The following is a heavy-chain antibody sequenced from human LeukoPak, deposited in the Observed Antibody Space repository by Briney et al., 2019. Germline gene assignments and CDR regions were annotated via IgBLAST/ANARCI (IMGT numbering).Heavy chain of an antibody. Sequence: GGSLRLSCAASGFTFSSYWMTWVRQAPGKGLEWLAHIKEDGSEKYYVDSVKGRFPISRDNAKNSLYLQMNSLRAEDTAVYYCARGEAVTAHDGAFDIWGQGTMVTVSS. CDR1: GFTFSSYW. CDR2: IKEDGSEK. CDR3: ARGEAVTAHDGAFDI. J-gene: IGHJ3*02. D-gene: IGHD2-21*02. V-gene: IGHV3-7*01.